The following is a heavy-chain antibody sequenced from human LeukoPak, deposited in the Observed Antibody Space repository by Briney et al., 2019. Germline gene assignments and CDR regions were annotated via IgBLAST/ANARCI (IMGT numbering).Heavy chain of an antibody. Sequence: SVKVSCKASGGTFSSYAISWVRQAPGQGLEWMGRIIPILGIANYAQKFQGRVTITADKSTSTAYMELSSLGSEDTAVYYCASVVATSGSYYFDYWGQGTLVTVSS. V-gene: IGHV1-69*04. CDR3: ASVVATSGSYYFDY. CDR1: GGTFSSYA. D-gene: IGHD5-12*01. CDR2: IIPILGIA. J-gene: IGHJ4*02.